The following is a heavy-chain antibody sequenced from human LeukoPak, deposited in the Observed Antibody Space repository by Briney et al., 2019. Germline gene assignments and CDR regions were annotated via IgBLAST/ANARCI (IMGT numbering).Heavy chain of an antibody. CDR2: INAGNGNT. V-gene: IGHV1-3*01. D-gene: IGHD2-15*01. CDR1: GYTFSSYA. J-gene: IGHJ4*02. Sequence: ASVKVSCKASGYTFSSYAMHWVRQAPGQRLEWMGWINAGNGNTKYSQKFQGRVTITRDTSTSTAYMELSSLRSVDTAVYYCAIGYCSGGSCYVFDYWGQGTLVTVSS. CDR3: AIGYCSGGSCYVFDY.